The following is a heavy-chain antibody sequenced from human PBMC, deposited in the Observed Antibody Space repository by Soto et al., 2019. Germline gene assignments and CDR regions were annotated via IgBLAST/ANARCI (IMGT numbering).Heavy chain of an antibody. CDR3: TTAPRGYFGQSDP. CDR2: IKSETDGGTT. Sequence: EVQLVESGGGLVKPGGSLRLSCAASEFSVGNAWMRWVRQAPGKGLEWVGRIKSETDGGTTDYAAPVKGRFTISRDDSKNTLYLQMNSLKTEDTAVYYCTTAPRGYFGQSDPWGQGTLVTVSS. CDR1: EFSVGNAW. V-gene: IGHV3-15*01. J-gene: IGHJ5*02. D-gene: IGHD1-1*01.